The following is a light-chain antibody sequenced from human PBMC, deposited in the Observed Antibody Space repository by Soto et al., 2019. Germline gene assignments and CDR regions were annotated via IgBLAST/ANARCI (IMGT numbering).Light chain of an antibody. CDR2: EAT. CDR1: SSNIGSYNF. Sequence: QSVLTQPASVSGSPGQSITISCTGTSSNIGSYNFVSWYQQRPGRAPKLMIFEATKRPSGVPPRFSGSKSGNTASLTISGLQAEDEADYYCCSFTTTSTHVFGTGTKVTVL. V-gene: IGLV2-14*02. J-gene: IGLJ1*01. CDR3: CSFTTTSTHV.